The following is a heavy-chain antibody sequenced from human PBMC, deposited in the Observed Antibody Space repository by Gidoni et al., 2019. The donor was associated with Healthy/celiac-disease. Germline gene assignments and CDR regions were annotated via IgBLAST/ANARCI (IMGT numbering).Heavy chain of an antibody. D-gene: IGHD3-22*01. CDR1: GGTFSSYT. J-gene: IGHJ4*02. CDR3: ARTDDSSGYYKAY. V-gene: IGHV1-69*02. Sequence: QVQLVQSGAEVKKPGSPVKVSCKASGGTFSSYTISWVRQAPGQGLEWMGRIIPILGIANYAQKFQGRVTITADKSTSTAYMELSSLRSEDTAVYYCARTDDSSGYYKAYWGQGTLVTVSS. CDR2: IIPILGIA.